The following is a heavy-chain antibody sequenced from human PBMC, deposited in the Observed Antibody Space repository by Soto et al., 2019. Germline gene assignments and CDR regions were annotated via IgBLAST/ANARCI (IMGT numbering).Heavy chain of an antibody. J-gene: IGHJ6*02. CDR3: ARDIIAAAGTLYYYYYGMDV. Sequence: QVQLVQSGAEVKKPGSSVKVSCKASGGTFSSYAISWVRQAPGQGLEWMGGIIPIFGTANYAQKFQGRVTITADESTSTAYMELSSLRSEDTAVYYCARDIIAAAGTLYYYYYGMDVWGQGTTVTVSS. D-gene: IGHD6-13*01. V-gene: IGHV1-69*01. CDR2: IIPIFGTA. CDR1: GGTFSSYA.